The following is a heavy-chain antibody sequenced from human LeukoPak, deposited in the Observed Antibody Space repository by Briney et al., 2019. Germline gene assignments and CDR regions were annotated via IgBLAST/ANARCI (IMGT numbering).Heavy chain of an antibody. CDR1: GYSFTSYW. J-gene: IGHJ3*02. CDR2: IYPGDSDT. CDR3: ARPGAATVTRDAFDI. D-gene: IGHD4-17*01. V-gene: IGHV5-51*01. Sequence: GESLKISCKGSGYSFTSYWIGWVRQMPGKGLGWMGIIYPGDSDTRYSPSFQGQVTISADKSISTAYLQWSSLKASDTAMYYSARPGAATVTRDAFDIWGQGTMVTVSS.